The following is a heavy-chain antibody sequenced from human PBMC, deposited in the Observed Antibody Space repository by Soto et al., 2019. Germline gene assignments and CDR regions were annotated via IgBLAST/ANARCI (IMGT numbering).Heavy chain of an antibody. V-gene: IGHV3-53*01. D-gene: IGHD2-15*01. CDR1: GFTVSSNY. Sequence: GGSLRLSCAASGFTVSSNYMSWVRQAPGKGLEWVSVIYSGGSTYYADSVKGRFTISRDNSKNTLYLQMNSLRAEDTAVFYCARAEYCSGGSCYSFDYWGQGPLVTVSS. CDR3: ARAEYCSGGSCYSFDY. CDR2: IYSGGST. J-gene: IGHJ4*02.